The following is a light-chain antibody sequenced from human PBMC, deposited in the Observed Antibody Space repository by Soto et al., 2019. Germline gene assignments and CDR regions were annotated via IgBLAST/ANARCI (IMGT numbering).Light chain of an antibody. J-gene: IGLJ1*01. V-gene: IGLV2-14*01. Sequence: QSVLTQPASVSGSPGQSITISCTGTGSDVGGYDYVSWYQHHPGKAPKVMIYEVSNRPSGVSNRFSGSKSGNTASLTISGLQAEDGADYYCSSYTSSSTPYVFGTGTKVTVL. CDR2: EVS. CDR1: GSDVGGYDY. CDR3: SSYTSSSTPYV.